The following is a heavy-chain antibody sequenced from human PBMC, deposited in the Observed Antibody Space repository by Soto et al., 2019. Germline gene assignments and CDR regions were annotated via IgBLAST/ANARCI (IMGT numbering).Heavy chain of an antibody. V-gene: IGHV3-21*01. J-gene: IGHJ6*02. CDR3: ARDSITIFGGGMDV. D-gene: IGHD3-3*01. Sequence: GGSLRLSCVASDFTFSTYSMNWVRQAPGKGLEWAAYISATSNHIYYADSLKGRFTISRDNAKSSLYLHMNSLRAEDTAVYFCARDSITIFGGGMDVWGQGTTVTVSS. CDR2: ISATSNHI. CDR1: DFTFSTYS.